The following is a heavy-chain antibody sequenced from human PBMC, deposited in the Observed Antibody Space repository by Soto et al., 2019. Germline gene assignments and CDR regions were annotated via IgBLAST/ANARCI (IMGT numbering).Heavy chain of an antibody. CDR2: IYYSGST. CDR1: GGSISSGGYY. J-gene: IGHJ4*02. D-gene: IGHD3-3*01. V-gene: IGHV4-31*03. Sequence: QVQLQESGPGLVKPSQTLSLTCTVSGGSISSGGYYWSWIRQHPGKGLEWIGYIYYSGSTYYNPSLKSRVTISVDTSKNQFSLKLSSVTAADTAVDYCARTELRFLEWYVWGQGTLVTVYS. CDR3: ARTELRFLEWYV.